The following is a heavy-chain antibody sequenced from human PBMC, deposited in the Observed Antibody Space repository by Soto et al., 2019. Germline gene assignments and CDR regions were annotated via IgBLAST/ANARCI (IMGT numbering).Heavy chain of an antibody. D-gene: IGHD3-10*01. CDR2: IYYSGST. CDR1: GGSISSYY. V-gene: IGHV4-59*08. Sequence: SETLSLTCTVSGGSISSYYWSWIRQPPGRGLEWIGDIYYSGSTNYNPSLKSRVTISVDTSKNQFSLKLSSVTAADTAVYFCARRYGLSAFDIWGQGTMVTVSS. J-gene: IGHJ3*02. CDR3: ARRYGLSAFDI.